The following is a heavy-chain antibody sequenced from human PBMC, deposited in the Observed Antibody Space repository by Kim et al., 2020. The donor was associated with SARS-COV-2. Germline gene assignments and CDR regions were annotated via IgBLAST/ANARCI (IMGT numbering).Heavy chain of an antibody. J-gene: IGHJ5*02. D-gene: IGHD6-13*01. CDR2: IIPIFGTA. V-gene: IGHV1-69*13. Sequence: SVKVSCKASGGTFSSYAISWVRQAPGQGLEWMGGIIPIFGTANYAQKFQGRVTITADESTSTAYMELSSLRSEDTAVYYCAREYSSSWYAVGGWFDPWGQGTLVTVSS. CDR3: AREYSSSWYAVGGWFDP. CDR1: GGTFSSYA.